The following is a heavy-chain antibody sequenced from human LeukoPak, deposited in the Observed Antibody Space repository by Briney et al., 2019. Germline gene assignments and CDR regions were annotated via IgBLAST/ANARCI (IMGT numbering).Heavy chain of an antibody. CDR3: ARDVGATPGYFDY. Sequence: SETLFLTCTVSGGSISSSSYYWGWIRQPPGKGLEWIGSIYYSGSTYYNPSLKSRVTISVDTSKNQFSLKLSSVTAADTAVYYCARDVGATPGYFDYWGQGTLVTVSS. D-gene: IGHD1-26*01. V-gene: IGHV4-39*07. J-gene: IGHJ4*02. CDR2: IYYSGST. CDR1: GGSISSSSYY.